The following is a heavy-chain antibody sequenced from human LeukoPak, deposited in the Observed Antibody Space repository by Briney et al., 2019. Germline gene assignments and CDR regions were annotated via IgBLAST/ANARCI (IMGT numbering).Heavy chain of an antibody. CDR3: ARGLPLSGSGSYYKGFDY. CDR1: GYTFTSYY. J-gene: IGHJ4*02. V-gene: IGHV1-46*01. CDR2: INPIGGST. Sequence: ASVKVSCKASGYTFTSYYMHWVRQAPGQGLEWMGIINPIGGSTSYAQKFQGRVTMTRDTSTSTVYMELSSLRSEDTAVYYCARGLPLSGSGSYYKGFDYWGQGTLVTVSS. D-gene: IGHD3-10*01.